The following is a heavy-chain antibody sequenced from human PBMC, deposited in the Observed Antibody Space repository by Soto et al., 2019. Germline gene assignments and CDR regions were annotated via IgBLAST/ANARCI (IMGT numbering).Heavy chain of an antibody. J-gene: IGHJ4*02. CDR2: IKSGIDGEAT. CDR1: GFTFKRAW. Sequence: EVQLVESGGGVVKPGGSLTLSCAASGFTFKRAWMNWVRQAPGKGLEWVGRIKSGIDGEATDYGAPVKGRFTISRDDSRNTLSLQMNSLKTEDTAIYYCSTGLGTYYSRFDYWGRGTLVTVSS. V-gene: IGHV3-15*07. D-gene: IGHD3-10*01. CDR3: STGLGTYYSRFDY.